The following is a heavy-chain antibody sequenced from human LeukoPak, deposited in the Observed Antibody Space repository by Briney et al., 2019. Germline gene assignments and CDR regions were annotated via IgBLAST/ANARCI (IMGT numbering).Heavy chain of an antibody. CDR2: ITAYNGNT. V-gene: IGHV1-18*01. CDR1: GYTFTSYG. CDR3: ARLPETITPRGYYYYYMDV. Sequence: GASVKVSCKASGYTFTSYGISWVRQAPGQGLEWLGRITAYNGNTKYAEKFQGRVSVTTDTSTNTAYMELRSLRSDDTATYYCARLPETITPRGYYYYYMDVWGKGTTVTISS. D-gene: IGHD3-9*01. J-gene: IGHJ6*03.